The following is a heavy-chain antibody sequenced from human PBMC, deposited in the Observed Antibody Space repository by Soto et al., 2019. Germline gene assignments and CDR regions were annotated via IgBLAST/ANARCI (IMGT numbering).Heavy chain of an antibody. V-gene: IGHV3-21*01. CDR1: GFTFSRYS. Sequence: EVQLVESGGGLVRPGGSLRLSCAASGFTFSRYSMNWVRQAPGKGLEWVSSISSTTNYIYYADSMKGRFTVSRDNAKNSVYLDMNSLSAEDTAVYYCARDSEDLTSNFDYWGQGTLVTVSS. J-gene: IGHJ4*02. CDR2: ISSTTNYI. CDR3: ARDSEDLTSNFDY.